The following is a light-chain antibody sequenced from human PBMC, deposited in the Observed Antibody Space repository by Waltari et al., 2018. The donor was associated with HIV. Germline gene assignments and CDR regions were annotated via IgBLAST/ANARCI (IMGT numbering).Light chain of an antibody. CDR3: VLYMGSGIWV. J-gene: IGLJ2*01. CDR2: STN. CDR1: SGSVTTSSK. Sequence: QTVVTQEPSFSVYTGGTVTFPCGLNSGSVTTSSKPRWYQQPPGQAPRTPIYSTNTRSSGVPDRFSGSILGNKAALTITGAQADDESDYYCVLYMGSGIWVFGGGTKLTVL. V-gene: IGLV8-61*01.